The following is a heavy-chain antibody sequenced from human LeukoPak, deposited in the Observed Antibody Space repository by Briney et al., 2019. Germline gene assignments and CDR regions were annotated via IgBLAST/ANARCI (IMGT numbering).Heavy chain of an antibody. D-gene: IGHD3-3*01. Sequence: GGSLRLSCAASGFDFSSNWMHWVRDAPGEGLVWVSRIKGDGISTNYPPSLKGRFTISRDIAKNTLYLQMNSLRAEDTGVYYCSKDHYWSIDYWGRGTLVTVSS. V-gene: IGHV3-74*01. CDR2: IKGDGIST. CDR3: SKDHYWSIDY. J-gene: IGHJ4*02. CDR1: GFDFSSNW.